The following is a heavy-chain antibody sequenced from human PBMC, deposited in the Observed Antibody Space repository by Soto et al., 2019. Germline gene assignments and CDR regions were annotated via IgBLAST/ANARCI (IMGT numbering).Heavy chain of an antibody. J-gene: IGHJ4*02. CDR3: AKRGGVVGGSEHPFFEY. D-gene: IGHD2-15*01. CDR2: ISFDGKNR. V-gene: IGHV3-30*18. Sequence: QVQLVESGGGEVQPGKSLRLSCAASGFIFSNYGMHWVRQAPGKGLEWVALISFDGKNRNYADSVKGRFTIYRDNPKNTLYLEMNSLRPDDTAFYYCAKRGGVVGGSEHPFFEYWGQGTLVTVSS. CDR1: GFIFSNYG.